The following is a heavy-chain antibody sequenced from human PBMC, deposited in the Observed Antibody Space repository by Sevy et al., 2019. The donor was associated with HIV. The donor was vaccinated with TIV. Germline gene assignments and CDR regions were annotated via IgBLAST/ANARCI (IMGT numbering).Heavy chain of an antibody. CDR3: ALLGDYGGNSGFDY. V-gene: IGHV4-34*01. CDR1: GGSFSGYY. D-gene: IGHD4-17*01. J-gene: IGHJ4*02. CDR2: INHSGST. Sequence: SETLSLTCAVYGGSFSGYYWSWIRQPPGKGLEWSGEINHSGSTNYNPSLKSRVTISVDTSKNQFSLKLSFVTAADTAVYYCALLGDYGGNSGFDYWGQGTLVTVSS.